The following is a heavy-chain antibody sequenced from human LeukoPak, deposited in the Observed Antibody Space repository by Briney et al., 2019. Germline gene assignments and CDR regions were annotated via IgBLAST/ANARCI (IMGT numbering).Heavy chain of an antibody. CDR3: AREGAIVVVPAAMKDHYYGMDV. D-gene: IGHD2-2*01. Sequence: GASVKVSCKASGCTFSSYAISWVRQAPGQGLEWMGGIIPIFGTANYAQKFQGRVTITADESTSTAYMELSSLRSEDTAVYYCAREGAIVVVPAAMKDHYYGMDVWGQGTTVTVSS. CDR2: IIPIFGTA. V-gene: IGHV1-69*13. J-gene: IGHJ6*02. CDR1: GCTFSSYA.